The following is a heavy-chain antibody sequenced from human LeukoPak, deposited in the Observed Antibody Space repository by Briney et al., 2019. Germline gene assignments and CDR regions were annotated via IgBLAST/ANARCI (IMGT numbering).Heavy chain of an antibody. D-gene: IGHD3-9*01. V-gene: IGHV4-59*01. J-gene: IGHJ6*02. Sequence: SETLSLTCTVSGGSISSYYWSWIRQPPGKGLKWIGYIYYSGSTNYNPSLKSRVTISVDTSKNQFSLKLSSVTAADTAVYYCARVGRYFDWLSPYYYYGMDVWGQGTTVTVSS. CDR3: ARVGRYFDWLSPYYYYGMDV. CDR1: GGSISSYY. CDR2: IYYSGST.